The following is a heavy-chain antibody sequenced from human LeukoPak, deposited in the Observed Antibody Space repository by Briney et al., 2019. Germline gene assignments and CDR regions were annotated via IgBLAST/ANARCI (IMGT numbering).Heavy chain of an antibody. Sequence: GGSLRLSCAASGFTFSSYWMSWVRQAPGKGLEWVANIKQDGSEKFYVDSVKGRFTISRDNAKNSLFLQMNSLRAEDTAIYYCARLPSCSAGYCYFDYWGQGTLVTVSS. V-gene: IGHV3-7*02. J-gene: IGHJ4*02. CDR2: IKQDGSEK. CDR3: ARLPSCSAGYCYFDY. CDR1: GFTFSSYW. D-gene: IGHD2-15*01.